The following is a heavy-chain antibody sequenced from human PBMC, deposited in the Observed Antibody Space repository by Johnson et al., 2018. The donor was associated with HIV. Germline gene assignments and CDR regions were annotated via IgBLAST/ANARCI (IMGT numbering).Heavy chain of an antibody. CDR3: ARGGLGYQNIHDPFDV. V-gene: IGHV3-66*01. Sequence: VQLVESGGGLVQPGGSLRLSCAASGFTVSSNYMSWVRQAPGKGLEWVSVIYSGGSTYYADSVKGRFTISSDNSKNTLYLQMNSLRAEDTALYYCARGGLGYQNIHDPFDVWGQGTMVTVSS. CDR2: IYSGGST. J-gene: IGHJ3*01. D-gene: IGHD3-16*02. CDR1: GFTVSSNY.